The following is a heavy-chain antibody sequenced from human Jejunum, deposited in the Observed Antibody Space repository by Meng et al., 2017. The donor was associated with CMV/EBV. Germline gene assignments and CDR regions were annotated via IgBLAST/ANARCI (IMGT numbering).Heavy chain of an antibody. CDR2: LYSSGIA. J-gene: IGHJ4*02. CDR3: ARWSGTYHDY. Sequence: EVQLVGSGGDLVQPGESLRLSCAASGLTVSSNYMSWLRQAPGKGLEWVSILYSSGIAYYADSVKGRFTISRDNSKNTLYFQMNTLRAEDTAVYYCARWSGTYHDYWGQGTLVTVSS. V-gene: IGHV3-66*01. D-gene: IGHD3-3*01. CDR1: GLTVSSNY.